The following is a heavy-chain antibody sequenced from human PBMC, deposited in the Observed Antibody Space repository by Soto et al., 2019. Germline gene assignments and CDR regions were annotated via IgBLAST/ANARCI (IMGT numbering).Heavy chain of an antibody. D-gene: IGHD3-9*01. CDR2: IYYSGST. V-gene: IGHV4-39*01. J-gene: IGHJ5*02. CDR1: GGSISSSSYY. Sequence: QLQLQESGPGLVKPSETLSLTCTVSGGSISSSSYYWGWIRQPPGKGLEWIGSIYYSGSTYYNPSLKSRVTISVDTSKNQFSLKLSSVTAADTAVYYCATLKVKAYYDILTGPYNWFDPWGQGTLVTVSS. CDR3: ATLKVKAYYDILTGPYNWFDP.